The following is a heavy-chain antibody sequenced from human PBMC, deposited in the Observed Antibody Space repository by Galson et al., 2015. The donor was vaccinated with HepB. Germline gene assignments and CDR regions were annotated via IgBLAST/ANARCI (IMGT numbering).Heavy chain of an antibody. CDR3: ARVGYSMGNWFDP. Sequence: LSLTCTVSGGSISSGGYYWSWIRQHPGKGLEWIGYINYSGSTYYNPSLKSRVTISVDTSKNQFSLKLSSVTAADTAVYYCARVGYSMGNWFDPWGQGTLVTVSS. CDR1: GGSISSGGYY. D-gene: IGHD4-11*01. CDR2: INYSGST. V-gene: IGHV4-31*03. J-gene: IGHJ5*02.